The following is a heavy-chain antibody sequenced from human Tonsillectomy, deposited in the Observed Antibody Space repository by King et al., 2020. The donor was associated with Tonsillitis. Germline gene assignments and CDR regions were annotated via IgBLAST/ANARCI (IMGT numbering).Heavy chain of an antibody. J-gene: IGHJ4*02. CDR1: VHTFTNYG. Sequence: QLVQSGAEVKKPGASVKVSCKASVHTFTNYGISWVRQAPGQGLEWMGWISAYNGNTNYAQKFQGRVTMTTETSTSTAYMELRSLRSDDTAVYYCARDVALVGAEIAFDYWGQGTLVTVSS. CDR2: ISAYNGNT. D-gene: IGHD1-26*01. CDR3: ARDVALVGAEIAFDY. V-gene: IGHV1-18*01.